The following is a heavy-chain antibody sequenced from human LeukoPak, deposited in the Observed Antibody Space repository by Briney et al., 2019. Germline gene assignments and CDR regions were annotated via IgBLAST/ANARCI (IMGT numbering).Heavy chain of an antibody. CDR1: GGSISSSNW. J-gene: IGHJ6*03. CDR3: ARGDQGNYYYYMDV. V-gene: IGHV4-4*02. CDR2: IYHSGST. Sequence: SETLSLTCAVSGGSISSSNWWSWVRQPPGKGLEWIGEIYHSGSTNYNPSLKSRVTISVDKSKNQFSLKLSSVTAADTAVYYCARGDQGNYYYYMDVWGKGTTVTVSS.